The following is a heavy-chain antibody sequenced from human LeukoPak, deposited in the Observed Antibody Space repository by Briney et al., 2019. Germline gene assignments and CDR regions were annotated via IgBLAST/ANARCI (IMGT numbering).Heavy chain of an antibody. CDR3: VKDRMGTTMVEAFDT. CDR1: GFTFSSYA. V-gene: IGHV3-30-3*01. D-gene: IGHD5-18*01. Sequence: GGSLRLSCAASGFTFSSYAMHWVRQAPGKGLEWVAVISYDGSNKYYADSVKGRFTISRDNSKNTLYLQMNSLRAEDTAMYYCVKDRMGTTMVEAFDTWGQGTMVTVSS. CDR2: ISYDGSNK. J-gene: IGHJ3*02.